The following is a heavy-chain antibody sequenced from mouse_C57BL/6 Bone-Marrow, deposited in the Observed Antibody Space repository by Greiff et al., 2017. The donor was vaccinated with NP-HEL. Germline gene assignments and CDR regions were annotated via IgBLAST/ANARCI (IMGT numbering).Heavy chain of an antibody. D-gene: IGHD2-4*01. J-gene: IGHJ3*01. CDR1: GFTFSDAW. CDR2: IRNKANNHAT. CDR3: TNYYDYDGGSAWFAY. V-gene: IGHV6-6*01. Sequence: EVKLMESGGGLVQPGGSMKLSCAASGFTFSDAWMDWVRQSPEKGLEWVAEIRNKANNHATYYAESVKGRFTISRDDSKSSVYLQMNSLRAEDTGIYYCTNYYDYDGGSAWFAYWGQGTLVTVSA.